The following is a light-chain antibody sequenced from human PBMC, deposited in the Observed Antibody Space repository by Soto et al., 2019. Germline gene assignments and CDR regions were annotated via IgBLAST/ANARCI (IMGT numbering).Light chain of an antibody. Sequence: DIQMTQSPSSLSASVGDRVTITCRASQSISSYLNWYQQKPGKAPKLLIYAASSLQSGVPSRFSGSGSGTDFTLTISSLQPEDFATYYCQQSYSTLPLGYTFGQGTKLEIK. J-gene: IGKJ2*01. V-gene: IGKV1-39*01. CDR2: AAS. CDR1: QSISSY. CDR3: QQSYSTLPLGYT.